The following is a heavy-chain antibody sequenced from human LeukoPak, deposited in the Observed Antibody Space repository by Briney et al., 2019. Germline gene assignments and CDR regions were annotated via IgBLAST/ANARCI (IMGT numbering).Heavy chain of an antibody. CDR3: AKLPWGTAARPNFGMDY. V-gene: IGHV3-23*01. J-gene: IGHJ4*02. CDR2: ISGSGVST. Sequence: TGGSLRLSCAASGFIFSNYAMSWVRQAPGEGLDWVSTISGSGVSTYYVDSVKGRFTISRDNSKNTLYLQMNSLRAEDTAVYYCAKLPWGTAARPNFGMDYWGQGILVTVSS. D-gene: IGHD6-6*01. CDR1: GFIFSNYA.